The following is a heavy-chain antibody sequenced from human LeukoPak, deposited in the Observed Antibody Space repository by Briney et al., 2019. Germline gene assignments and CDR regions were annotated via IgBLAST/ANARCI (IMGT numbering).Heavy chain of an antibody. CDR2: ISYDGSNK. CDR3: ARDAVWFGELLSQYYYYGMDV. J-gene: IGHJ6*02. CDR1: GFTISSYA. Sequence: GGSLRLSCAASGFTISSYAMHWVRQAPGKGLEWVAVISYDGSNKYYADSVKGRFTISRDNSKNTLYLQMNSLRAEDTAVYYCARDAVWFGELLSQYYYYGMDVWGQGTTVTVSS. V-gene: IGHV3-30*04. D-gene: IGHD3-10*01.